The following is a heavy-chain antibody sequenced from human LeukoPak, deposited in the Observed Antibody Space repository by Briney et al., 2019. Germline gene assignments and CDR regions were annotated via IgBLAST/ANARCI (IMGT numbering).Heavy chain of an antibody. D-gene: IGHD5-24*01. J-gene: IGHJ4*02. V-gene: IGHV3-53*04. CDR1: GFTVSSNY. Sequence: GGFLRLSCAASGFTVSSNYMSWVRQAPGKGLEWVSVIYSGGSTYYADSVKGRFTISRHNSKNTLYLQMNSLRAEDTAVYYCASQGRWLQFPFDYWGQGTLVTVSS. CDR3: ASQGRWLQFPFDY. CDR2: IYSGGST.